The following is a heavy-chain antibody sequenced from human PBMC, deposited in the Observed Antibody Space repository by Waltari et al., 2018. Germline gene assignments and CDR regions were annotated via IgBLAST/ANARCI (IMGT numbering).Heavy chain of an antibody. D-gene: IGHD3-10*01. J-gene: IGHJ4*02. CDR3: ARQSYGSGTYEFDF. Sequence: QVQLQESGPRLVKPSETLSLTCTVSGGSVRDGISYWAWIRQPPGKGLEWIGMVYSSGSPHYKSSLKSRVTMSVDMSKNQFSLRLTSVTAADTATYYCARQSYGSGTYEFDFWGQGALVTVSS. CDR2: VYSSGSP. CDR1: GGSVRDGISY. V-gene: IGHV4-39*01.